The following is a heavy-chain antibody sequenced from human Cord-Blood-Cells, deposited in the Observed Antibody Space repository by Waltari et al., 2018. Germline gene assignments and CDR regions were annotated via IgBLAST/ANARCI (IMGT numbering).Heavy chain of an antibody. J-gene: IGHJ3*02. Sequence: EVQLVQSGAEVKKPGESLKISCKGSGYSFTSYWIGWVRQMPGKGLEWMGIIYPGDSDTRYSPSFQGQVTISADKSISTAYLQWSSLKASDTAMYYCARRSYFSSGWLDAFDIWGQGTMVTVSS. V-gene: IGHV5-51*01. D-gene: IGHD6-19*01. CDR2: IYPGDSDT. CDR1: GYSFTSYW. CDR3: ARRSYFSSGWLDAFDI.